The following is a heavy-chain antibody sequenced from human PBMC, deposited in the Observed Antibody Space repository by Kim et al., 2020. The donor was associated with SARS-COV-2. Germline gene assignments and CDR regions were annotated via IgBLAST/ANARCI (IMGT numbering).Heavy chain of an antibody. Sequence: YADSVKGRFTISRDNAKNSLYLQMNSLRAEDTALYYCAKSEQWLRAFDIWGQGTMVTVSS. D-gene: IGHD6-19*01. CDR3: AKSEQWLRAFDI. J-gene: IGHJ3*02. V-gene: IGHV3-9*01.